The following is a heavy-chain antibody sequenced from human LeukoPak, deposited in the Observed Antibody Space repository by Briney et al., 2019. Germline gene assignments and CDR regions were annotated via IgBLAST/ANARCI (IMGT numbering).Heavy chain of an antibody. D-gene: IGHD4-23*01. CDR1: GYTFTGYY. J-gene: IGHJ6*03. CDR2: INPNSGGT. V-gene: IGHV1-2*02. CDR3: ASTTTVAVDYMDV. Sequence: ASVKVSCRASGYTFTGYYMHWVRQVPGQGLEWMGWINPNSGGTNYAQKFQGRVTMTRDTSISTAYMELSRLRSDDTAVYYCASTTTVAVDYMDVWGKGTTVTISS.